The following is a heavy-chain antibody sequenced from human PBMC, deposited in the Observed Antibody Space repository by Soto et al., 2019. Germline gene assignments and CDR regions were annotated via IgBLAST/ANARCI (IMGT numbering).Heavy chain of an antibody. J-gene: IGHJ6*02. CDR3: ARGAFGVTTISYYYYYGMDV. D-gene: IGHD4-17*01. V-gene: IGHV4-30-4*01. CDR2: IYYSGST. Sequence: ASETLSLTCTVSGGSISSGDYYWSWIRQPPGRGLEWIGYIYYSGSTYYNPSLKSRVTISVDTSKNQFSLKLSSVTAADTAVYYCARGAFGVTTISYYYYYGMDVWGQGTTVTVSS. CDR1: GGSISSGDYY.